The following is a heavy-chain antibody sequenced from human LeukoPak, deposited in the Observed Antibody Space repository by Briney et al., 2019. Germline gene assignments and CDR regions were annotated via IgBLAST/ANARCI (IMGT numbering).Heavy chain of an antibody. CDR3: AKYYGSGSGNNWFDP. J-gene: IGHJ5*02. V-gene: IGHV3-23*01. CDR2: ISGSGGST. D-gene: IGHD3-10*01. CDR1: GFIFSSYG. Sequence: GGSLRLSCAASGFIFSSYGMSWVRQAPGKGLEWVSAISGSGGSTYYADSVKGRFTISRDNSKNTLYLQMNSLRAEDTAVYYCAKYYGSGSGNNWFDPWGQGTLVTVSS.